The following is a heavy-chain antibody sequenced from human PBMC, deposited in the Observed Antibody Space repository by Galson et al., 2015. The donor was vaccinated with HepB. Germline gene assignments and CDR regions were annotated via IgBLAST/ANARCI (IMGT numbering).Heavy chain of an antibody. V-gene: IGHV3-7*01. CDR1: GFTFRNYW. CDR3: ARVSHYYDSKGAFDI. CDR2: IKQDGSEK. J-gene: IGHJ3*02. D-gene: IGHD3-22*01. Sequence: SLRLSCAASGFTFRNYWMNWVRQAPGKGLEWVANIKQDGSEKYYVDSVKGRFTISRDNAKNSLYLQMNSLRAEDTAVYYCARVSHYYDSKGAFDIWGQGTMVTVSS.